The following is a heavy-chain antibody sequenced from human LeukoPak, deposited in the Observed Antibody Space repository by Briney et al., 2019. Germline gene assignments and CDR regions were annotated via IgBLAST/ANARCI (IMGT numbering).Heavy chain of an antibody. CDR2: MNPNSGST. CDR3: GRASRDYGDYGGDAFDI. Sequence: GASVKVSCKASGYTFAGYDINWVRQATGQGLEWMGWMNPNSGSTGYAQKFQGRVTITRNTSISTAYMELSSLRSEDTAVYYCGRASRDYGDYGGDAFDIWGQGTMVTVSS. V-gene: IGHV1-8*03. CDR1: GYTFAGYD. D-gene: IGHD4-17*01. J-gene: IGHJ3*02.